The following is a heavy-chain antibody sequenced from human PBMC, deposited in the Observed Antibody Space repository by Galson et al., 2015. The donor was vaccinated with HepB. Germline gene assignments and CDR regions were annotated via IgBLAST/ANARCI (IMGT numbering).Heavy chain of an antibody. CDR1: EFTFSRYA. J-gene: IGHJ4*02. CDR3: ARDNYDSSDYYYFDY. Sequence: SLRLSCAASEFTFSRYAMHWVRQAPGKGLEWVAIIWYDGSNKYYADSVKGRFTISRDNSKNTLYLQMNSLRVEDTAVYYCARDNYDSSDYYYFDYWGQGTLVTVSS. V-gene: IGHV3-33*01. D-gene: IGHD3-22*01. CDR2: IWYDGSNK.